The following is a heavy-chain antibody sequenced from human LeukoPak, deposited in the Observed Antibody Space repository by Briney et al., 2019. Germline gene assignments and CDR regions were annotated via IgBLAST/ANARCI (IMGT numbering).Heavy chain of an antibody. V-gene: IGHV1-2*04. CDR1: GYTFTGYY. J-gene: IGHJ4*02. CDR2: INPNSGGT. Sequence: ASVKVSCKASGYTFTGYYMHWVRQAPGQGLEWMGWINPNSGGTNYAQKFQDWVTMTRDTSISTAYMELSRLRSDDTAVYYCARGSNSSSWYPPFDYWGQGTLVTVSS. CDR3: ARGSNSSSWYPPFDY. D-gene: IGHD6-13*01.